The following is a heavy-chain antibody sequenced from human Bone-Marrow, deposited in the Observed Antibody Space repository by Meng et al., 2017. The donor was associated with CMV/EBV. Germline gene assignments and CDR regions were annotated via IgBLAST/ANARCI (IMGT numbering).Heavy chain of an antibody. V-gene: IGHV1-8*03. CDR1: GYTFTSYD. Sequence: ASVKVSCKASGYTFTSYDINWVRQATGQGLEWMGWMNPNSGNTGYAQKFQGRVTITTDESTSTAYMELSSLRSEDTAVYYCARGPGGWLQLPPEYFQHWGQGTLVTVSS. CDR3: ARGPGGWLQLPPEYFQH. CDR2: MNPNSGNT. J-gene: IGHJ1*01. D-gene: IGHD5-24*01.